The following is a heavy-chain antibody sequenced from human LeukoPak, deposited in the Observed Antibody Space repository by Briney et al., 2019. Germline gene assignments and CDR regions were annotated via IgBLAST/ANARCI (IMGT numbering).Heavy chain of an antibody. CDR2: ISSSSSTI. J-gene: IGHJ4*02. CDR1: GFTLSSYG. V-gene: IGHV3-48*01. D-gene: IGHD2-21*02. CDR3: AKDFVVVPGNVNYFDY. Sequence: QPGGSLRLSCAASGFTLSSYGMNWVRKVPGKGLEWVSYISSSSSTIYYADSVKGRFTTSRDNAKNSLYLQMNSLRAEDTAVYYCAKDFVVVPGNVNYFDYWGQGTLVTVSS.